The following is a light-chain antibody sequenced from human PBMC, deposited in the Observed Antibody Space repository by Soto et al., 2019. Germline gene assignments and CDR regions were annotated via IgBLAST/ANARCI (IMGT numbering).Light chain of an antibody. Sequence: IVLTQSPDPLSLCPGERSTLSCKTSQSSGSNFVAWYQQKPGQPPRLLIYASVNRATGIPARFSGSGSGTDFTLTISSLEPEDFAVYYCQRRSNWPLTFGGGTKVDI. CDR1: QSSGSN. J-gene: IGKJ4*01. CDR2: ASV. CDR3: QRRSNWPLT. V-gene: IGKV3-11*01.